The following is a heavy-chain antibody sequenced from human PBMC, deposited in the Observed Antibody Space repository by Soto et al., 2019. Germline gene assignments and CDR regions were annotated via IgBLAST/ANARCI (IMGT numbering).Heavy chain of an antibody. D-gene: IGHD4-17*01. CDR1: GGTFSSYT. CDR3: ARDLDYGDYVFGDY. J-gene: IGHJ4*02. Sequence: GASVKVSCKASGGTFSSYTISWVRQAPGQGLEWMGRIIPILGIANYAQKFQGRITITADKSTSTAYMELSSLRSEDTAVYYCARDLDYGDYVFGDYWGQGTLVTVSS. V-gene: IGHV1-69*04. CDR2: IIPILGIA.